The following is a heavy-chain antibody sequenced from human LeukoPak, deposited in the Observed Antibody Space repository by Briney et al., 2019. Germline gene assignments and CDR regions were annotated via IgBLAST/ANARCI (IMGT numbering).Heavy chain of an antibody. CDR3: ATFGSGTYRLLYFDY. D-gene: IGHD3-10*01. V-gene: IGHV3-23*01. CDR2: ISGSGGST. Sequence: GGSLRLSCAASGFTFSSYGMHWVRQAPGKGLEWVSGISGSGGSTYYADSVKGRFTISRDNSKNTLYVQMNSLRAEDTAVYYCATFGSGTYRLLYFDYWGQGTLVTVSS. CDR1: GFTFSSYG. J-gene: IGHJ4*02.